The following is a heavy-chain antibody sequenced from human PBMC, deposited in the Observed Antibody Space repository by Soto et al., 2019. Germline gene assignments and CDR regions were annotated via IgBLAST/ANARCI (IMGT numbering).Heavy chain of an antibody. D-gene: IGHD2-15*01. CDR1: GFSLNDFG. J-gene: IGHJ4*02. Sequence: PGGSLRLSCATSGFSLNDFGIHWVRQAPGKGLEWASHLWYDGNRKNYADSVKGRFTVSRDSSKNTVYLHLDSLRVEDTAVYYCAKENTPPYFDSWGQGALVTVSS. CDR2: LWYDGNRK. V-gene: IGHV3-33*03. CDR3: AKENTPPYFDS.